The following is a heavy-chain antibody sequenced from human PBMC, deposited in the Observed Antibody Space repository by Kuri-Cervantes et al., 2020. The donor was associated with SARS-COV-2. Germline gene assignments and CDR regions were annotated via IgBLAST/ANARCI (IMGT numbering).Heavy chain of an antibody. CDR3: AKDRRYCSSTSCYHPAYYFDY. D-gene: IGHD2-2*01. CDR2: ISSSSSTI. V-gene: IGHV3-48*01. CDR1: GFTFSSYS. J-gene: IGHJ4*02. Sequence: GESLKISCAASGFTFSSYSMNWVRQAPGKGLEWVSYISSSSSTIYYADSVKGRFTISRDNAKNSLYLQMNSLRAEDTAVYYCAKDRRYCSSTSCYHPAYYFDYWGQGTLVTVSS.